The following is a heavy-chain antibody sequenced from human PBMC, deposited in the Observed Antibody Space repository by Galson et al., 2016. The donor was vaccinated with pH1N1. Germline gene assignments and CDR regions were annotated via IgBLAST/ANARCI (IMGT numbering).Heavy chain of an antibody. CDR1: GASVTRGDSY. Sequence: TLSLTCTVSGASVTRGDSYWSWIRQHPGKGLEWISYIDYSGSTYYTSSLKRRITISVDTSKNPVSLRLSSVTAADTAVYYCARRFFEYLEGLPTDACYIWCPGTMVTVSS. CDR3: ARRFFEYLEGLPTDACYI. J-gene: IGHJ3*02. D-gene: IGHD3-3*01. V-gene: IGHV4-31*03. CDR2: IDYSGST.